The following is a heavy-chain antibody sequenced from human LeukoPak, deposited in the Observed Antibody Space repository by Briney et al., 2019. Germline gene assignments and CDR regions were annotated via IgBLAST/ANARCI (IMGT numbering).Heavy chain of an antibody. D-gene: IGHD3-22*01. CDR3: ARGLGYYDSSGYYYPNWFDP. CDR2: INTNTGNP. J-gene: IGHJ5*02. Sequence: GSSVKVSCKASGYTFTSYAMNWVRQAPGQGLEWMGWINTNTGNPTYAQGFTGRFVFSLDTSVSTAYLQISSLKAEDTAVYYCARGLGYYDSSGYYYPNWFDPWGQGTLVTVSS. V-gene: IGHV7-4-1*02. CDR1: GYTFTSYA.